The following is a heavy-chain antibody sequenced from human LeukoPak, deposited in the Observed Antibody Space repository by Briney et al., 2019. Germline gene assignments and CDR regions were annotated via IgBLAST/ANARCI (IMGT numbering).Heavy chain of an antibody. J-gene: IGHJ3*02. V-gene: IGHV3-11*06. Sequence: GGSLRLSCAASGFTFSDYYMSWIRQAPGKGLEWVSSISSSSSYIYYADSVKGRLTISRDNAKNSLYLQMNSLRAEDTAVYYCASWGYSSSWTDAFDIWGQGTMVTVSS. D-gene: IGHD6-13*01. CDR3: ASWGYSSSWTDAFDI. CDR1: GFTFSDYY. CDR2: ISSSSSYI.